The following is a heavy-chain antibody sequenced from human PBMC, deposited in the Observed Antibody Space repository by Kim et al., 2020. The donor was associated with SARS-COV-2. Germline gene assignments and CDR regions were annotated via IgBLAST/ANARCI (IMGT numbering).Heavy chain of an antibody. J-gene: IGHJ6*02. Sequence: YSQKFQGRVTITRDTSASTAYMELSSLRSEDTAVYYCARGDPYYYYGMDVWGQGTTVTVSS. CDR3: ARGDPYYYYGMDV. V-gene: IGHV1-3*01.